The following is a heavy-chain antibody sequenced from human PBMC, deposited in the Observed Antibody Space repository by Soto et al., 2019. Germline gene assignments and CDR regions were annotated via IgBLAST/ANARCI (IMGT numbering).Heavy chain of an antibody. CDR1: GGSISSDY. J-gene: IGHJ4*02. D-gene: IGHD3-16*01. V-gene: IGHV4-59*08. Sequence: QVQLQESGPGLVKPSETLSLTCTVSGGSISSDYWSWIRQPPGKGLEWIGYIYNSVSTNYNPSLKSRVTISVDTSKNQFSLKLSSVTAADTAVYYCAIYSSIGAYDGHWGQGTLVTVSS. CDR2: IYNSVST. CDR3: AIYSSIGAYDGH.